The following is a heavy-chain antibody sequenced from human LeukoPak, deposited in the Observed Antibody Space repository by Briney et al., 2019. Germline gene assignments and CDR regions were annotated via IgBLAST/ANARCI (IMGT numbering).Heavy chain of an antibody. J-gene: IGHJ3*01. CDR1: GFTFSSYG. CDR2: IRYDGSNK. CDR3: AKVDYYDSSGPEE. Sequence: GGSLRLSCAASGFTFSSYGMHWVRQAPGKGLEWVTFIRYDGSNKYYADSVKGRFTIPRDNSKNTLYLQMNSLRAEDTAVYYCAKVDYYDSSGPEEWGQGTMVTVSS. V-gene: IGHV3-30*02. D-gene: IGHD3-22*01.